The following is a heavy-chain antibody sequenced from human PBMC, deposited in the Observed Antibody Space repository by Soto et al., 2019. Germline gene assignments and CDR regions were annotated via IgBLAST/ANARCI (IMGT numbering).Heavy chain of an antibody. CDR3: ARDAASTVTPGVFDY. D-gene: IGHD4-17*01. Sequence: EVQLVESGGGLVQPGGSLRLSCAASGFTFSSYWMSWVRQAPGKGLEWVANIKQDGSEKYYVDSVKGRFTISRYNAKNSLYLQMNSLRAEDTAVYYCARDAASTVTPGVFDYWGQGTLVTVSS. CDR1: GFTFSSYW. CDR2: IKQDGSEK. V-gene: IGHV3-7*01. J-gene: IGHJ4*02.